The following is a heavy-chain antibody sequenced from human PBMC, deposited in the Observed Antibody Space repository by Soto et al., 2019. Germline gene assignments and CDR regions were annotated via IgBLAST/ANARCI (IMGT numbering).Heavy chain of an antibody. Sequence: QVQLVQSGAEVKKPGSSVKVSCKASGGTFSSYAISWVRQAPGQGLEWMGGIIPIFGTANYAQKFQGRVTITADESTRTAYMELSSLRSADTAVYYCARVACSGGSCYYYYFYYWGQGTLVTVFS. CDR3: ARVACSGGSCYYYYFYY. D-gene: IGHD2-15*01. CDR1: GGTFSSYA. V-gene: IGHV1-69*01. J-gene: IGHJ4*02. CDR2: IIPIFGTA.